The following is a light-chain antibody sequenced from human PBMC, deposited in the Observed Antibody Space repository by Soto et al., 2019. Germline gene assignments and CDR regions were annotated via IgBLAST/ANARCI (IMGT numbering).Light chain of an antibody. CDR2: GAS. J-gene: IGKJ1*01. CDR1: QSVRSNY. V-gene: IGKV3-20*01. Sequence: EIVLTQSPGTLSLSPGERATLSCRASQSVRSNYLAWYQQKPGQAPRLLIYGASSRATGIPDRFSGSGSGTDFALTINRLEPEDVAVDYCQQYYSTPWTFGRGTKVEIK. CDR3: QQYYSTPWT.